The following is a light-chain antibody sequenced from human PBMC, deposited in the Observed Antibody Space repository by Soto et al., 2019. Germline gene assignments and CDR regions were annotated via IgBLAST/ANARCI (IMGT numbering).Light chain of an antibody. CDR2: EVS. V-gene: IGLV2-14*01. CDR1: SSDVGGYNY. J-gene: IGLJ1*01. Sequence: QSVLTQPASVSGSPGQSITISCTGTSSDVGGYNYVSWYQQHPGKAPKLMIYEVSNRPSGVSNRFSGPKSGNTASLTISGLQAEDEADYYCSSYTSSSTYVFGTGTKLTVL. CDR3: SSYTSSSTYV.